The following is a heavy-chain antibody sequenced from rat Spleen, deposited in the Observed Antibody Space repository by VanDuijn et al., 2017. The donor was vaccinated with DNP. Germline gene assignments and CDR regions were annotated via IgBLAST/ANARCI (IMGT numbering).Heavy chain of an antibody. CDR2: VNEDSSTI. CDR1: GFTFNYYW. V-gene: IGHV4-2*01. Sequence: EVQLMESGGDLVQPGRSLKLSCVASGFTFNYYWMTWIRQVPGKGLEWVGEVNEDSSTINYTPSLKDKFTISRDNAQNTLYLQMSKLGSEDTAIYYCASNNNQGAMDAWGQGTSVTVSS. D-gene: IGHD1-10*01. J-gene: IGHJ4*01. CDR3: ASNNNQGAMDA.